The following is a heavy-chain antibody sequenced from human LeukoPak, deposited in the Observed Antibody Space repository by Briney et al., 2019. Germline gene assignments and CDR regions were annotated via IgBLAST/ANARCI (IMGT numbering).Heavy chain of an antibody. V-gene: IGHV5-51*01. CDR3: ARLNHYDTSGYYSSEYFQY. CDR2: VYPGDSDI. D-gene: IGHD3-22*01. J-gene: IGHJ1*01. Sequence: GESLKISCKGSGYIFSSYWLAWVRQMPGKGLEWMGIVYPGDSDIRYSPSFQGLVTISADTSINTAYPQLSSLEASDTAMYFCARLNHYDTSGYYSSEYFQYWGQGTLVTVSS. CDR1: GYIFSSYW.